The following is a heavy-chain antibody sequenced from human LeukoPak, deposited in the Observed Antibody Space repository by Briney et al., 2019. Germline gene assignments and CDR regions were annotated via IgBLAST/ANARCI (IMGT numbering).Heavy chain of an antibody. J-gene: IGHJ5*02. CDR2: IYYSGST. CDR3: ARMSNWFDP. V-gene: IGHV4-59*01. CDR1: GGSISSYY. Sequence: SETLSLTCTVSGGSISSYYWSWIRQPPGKGLEWIGYIYYSGSTNYNPSLKSRVTISVDTSKNQFSLKLSSVTAANTAVYYCARMSNWFDPWGQGTLVTVSS.